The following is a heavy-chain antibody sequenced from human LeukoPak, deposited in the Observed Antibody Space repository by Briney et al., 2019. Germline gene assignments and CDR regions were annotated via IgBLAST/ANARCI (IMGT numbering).Heavy chain of an antibody. D-gene: IGHD4-23*01. V-gene: IGHV4-34*01. J-gene: IGHJ6*02. CDR1: GGSFSGYY. Sequence: SETLSLTCAVYGGSFSGYYWSWIRQPPGKGLEWIGEINHSGSTNYNPSLKSRVTISVDTSKNQFSLKLSSVTAADTAVYYCARDGNGDYYYYGMDVWGQGTTVTVSS. CDR3: ARDGNGDYYYYGMDV. CDR2: INHSGST.